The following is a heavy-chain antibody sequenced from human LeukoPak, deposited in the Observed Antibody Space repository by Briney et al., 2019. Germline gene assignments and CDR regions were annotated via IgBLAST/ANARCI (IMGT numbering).Heavy chain of an antibody. D-gene: IGHD6-19*01. J-gene: IGHJ5*02. CDR1: GGSFSGYY. V-gene: IGHV4-34*01. CDR3: ARTRGRGWGIAVAGGWFDP. Sequence: SETLSLTCAVYGGSFSGYYWSWIRQPPGKGLEWIGEINHSGSTNYNPSLKSRVTISVDTSKNQFSLKLSSVTAADTAVYYCARTRGRGWGIAVAGGWFDPWGQGTLVTVSS. CDR2: INHSGST.